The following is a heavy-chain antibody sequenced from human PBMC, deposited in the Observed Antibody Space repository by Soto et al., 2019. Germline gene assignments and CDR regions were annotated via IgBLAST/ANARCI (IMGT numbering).Heavy chain of an antibody. V-gene: IGHV4-59*08. Sequence: SETLSLTCTVSGGSISSYYWSWIRQPPGKGLEWIGYIYYSGSTNYNPSLKSRITISVDTSKNQFSLKLSSVTAADTAVYYCASASPAASLDYWGQGTLVTASS. CDR1: GGSISSYY. J-gene: IGHJ4*02. CDR3: ASASPAASLDY. CDR2: IYYSGST. D-gene: IGHD6-13*01.